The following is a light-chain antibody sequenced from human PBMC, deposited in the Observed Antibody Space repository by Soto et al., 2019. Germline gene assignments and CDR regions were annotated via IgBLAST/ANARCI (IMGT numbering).Light chain of an antibody. J-gene: IGKJ1*01. CDR1: QSILHSPNNKDA. CDR2: WAS. V-gene: IGKV4-1*01. Sequence: DFVMTQSPDSLAVSLGERATINCKSSQSILHSPNNKDALTWYQQKPGQPPKLLINWASTRESGVPDRFSGAGSGTDFTLTISSLQAEDVAVYYCQQFYTTPTFGQGTRVEIK. CDR3: QQFYTTPT.